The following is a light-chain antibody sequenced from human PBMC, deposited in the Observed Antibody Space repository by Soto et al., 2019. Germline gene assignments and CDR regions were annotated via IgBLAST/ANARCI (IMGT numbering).Light chain of an antibody. CDR2: EVI. Sequence: QSVLTQPASVSASPGQSITISCTGTSSDVGGYNYVSWYQQHPGKAPKLIIYEVIHRPSGVSTRFSASKAGNTASLTISGLRAEDEAHYYCSSYTSTDTLVIFGGGTQLTVL. CDR3: SSYTSTDTLVI. CDR1: SSDVGGYNY. V-gene: IGLV2-14*01. J-gene: IGLJ7*01.